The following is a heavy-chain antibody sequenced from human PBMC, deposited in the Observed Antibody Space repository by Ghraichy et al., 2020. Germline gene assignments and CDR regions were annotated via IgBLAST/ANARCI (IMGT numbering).Heavy chain of an antibody. CDR3: ARDRYSGYDFSFGAFDI. D-gene: IGHD5-12*01. Sequence: GGSLRLSCAVSGFTFRSYAMHWVRQAPGTGLEWVAVISYDGRNIYYADSVKGRFTISRDNSKNTLYLQMNSLRPEDTAVYSCARDRYSGYDFSFGAFDIWGQGTMVTVSS. J-gene: IGHJ3*02. CDR1: GFTFRSYA. V-gene: IGHV3-30*04. CDR2: ISYDGRNI.